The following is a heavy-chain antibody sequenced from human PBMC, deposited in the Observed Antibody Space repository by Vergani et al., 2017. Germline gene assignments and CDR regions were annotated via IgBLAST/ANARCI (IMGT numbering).Heavy chain of an antibody. CDR3: ASDQYDEFWSGYYPTSLDY. Sequence: QVQLQESGPGLVKPSETLSLTCAVSGYSISSGYYWGWIRQPPGKGLEWIGSINPSGSTYYNPSLKSRVTISAATSKNQFSLKLSSVTAADTAVYYSASDQYDEFWSGYYPTSLDYWGQGTLVIVSS. D-gene: IGHD3-3*01. CDR1: GYSISSGYY. J-gene: IGHJ4*02. CDR2: INPSGST. V-gene: IGHV4-38-2*01.